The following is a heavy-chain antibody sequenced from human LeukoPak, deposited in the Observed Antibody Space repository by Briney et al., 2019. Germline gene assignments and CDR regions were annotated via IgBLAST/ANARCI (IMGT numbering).Heavy chain of an antibody. CDR2: IYYSGST. CDR3: ARLYDGYGDYGFDY. V-gene: IGHV4-59*08. CDR1: GGSISSYY. D-gene: IGHD4-17*01. Sequence: SETLSLTCTVSGGSISSYYWSWIRQPPGKGLEWIGYIYYSGSTNYNPSLKSRVTISVDTSKNQFSLKLSSVTAADTAVYYCARLYDGYGDYGFDYWGQGTLVTVSS. J-gene: IGHJ4*02.